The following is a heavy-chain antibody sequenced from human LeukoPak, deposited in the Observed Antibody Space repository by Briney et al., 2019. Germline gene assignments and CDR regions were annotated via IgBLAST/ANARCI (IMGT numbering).Heavy chain of an antibody. CDR1: GYTFTSYY. J-gene: IGHJ5*02. D-gene: IGHD3-3*01. CDR3: ARVGADFDFWSGYYKRGRWFDP. CDR2: VNPSGGST. V-gene: IGHV1-46*01. Sequence: ASVKVSCKASGYTFTSYYMHWVRQAPGQGLEWMGIVNPSGGSTSYAQKFQGRVTITADESTSTAYMGLSSLRSEDTAVYYCARVGADFDFWSGYYKRGRWFDPWGQGTLVTVSS.